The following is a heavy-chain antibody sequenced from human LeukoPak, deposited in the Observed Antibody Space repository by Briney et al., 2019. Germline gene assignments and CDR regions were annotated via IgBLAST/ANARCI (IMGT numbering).Heavy chain of an antibody. V-gene: IGHV3-20*04. CDR2: INWNGGST. D-gene: IGHD2-2*01. Sequence: PGGSLRLSCAPCGFTFDDYGMSWVRQAPGKGLEWVSGINWNGGSTGYADSVKGRFTISRDNAKNSLYLQMNSLRAEDTALYYCARGHCSSTSCPVDYWGQGTLVTVS. J-gene: IGHJ4*02. CDR3: ARGHCSSTSCPVDY. CDR1: GFTFDDYG.